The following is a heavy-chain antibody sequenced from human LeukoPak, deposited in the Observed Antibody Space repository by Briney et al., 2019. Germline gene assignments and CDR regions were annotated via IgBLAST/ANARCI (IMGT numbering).Heavy chain of an antibody. CDR3: ARDIYDSGDFRGDF. V-gene: IGHV3-43*01. CDR1: GFDFGDNT. CDR2: FSWNSGSI. Sequence: GGSLRLSCAVSGFDFGDNTMHWVRQPPGKGLEWVSLFSWNSGSIKYTESVKGRFTISRDNSKNSLYLQMSSLRTEDTALYYCARDIYDSGDFRGDFWGQGTLVTVSS. J-gene: IGHJ4*02. D-gene: IGHD3-22*01.